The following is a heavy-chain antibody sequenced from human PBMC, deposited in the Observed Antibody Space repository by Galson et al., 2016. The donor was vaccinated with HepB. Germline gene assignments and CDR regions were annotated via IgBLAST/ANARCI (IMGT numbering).Heavy chain of an antibody. V-gene: IGHV2-70*01. J-gene: IGHJ5*02. Sequence: PALVKPTQTLTLTCTFSGFSLSTTGMCGSWIRQPTGRALEWLALIGWEDDKFYSTHLKPRLTISKDTSKNQVVLTMTNMAPVDTATYYLSRGYLYNWSDPWGQGTLVSVSS. CDR1: GFSLSTTGMC. D-gene: IGHD2-15*01. CDR2: IGWEDDK. CDR3: SRGYLYNWSDP.